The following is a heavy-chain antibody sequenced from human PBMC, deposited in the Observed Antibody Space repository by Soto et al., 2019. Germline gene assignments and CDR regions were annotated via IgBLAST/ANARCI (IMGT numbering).Heavy chain of an antibody. V-gene: IGHV4-39*01. D-gene: IGHD5-12*01. CDR3: AGWTEPARNIVANESEIDY. CDR2: IYYSGST. CDR1: GGSISSSSYY. J-gene: IGHJ4*02. Sequence: PSETLSLTCTVSGGSISSSSYYWGWIRQPPGKGLEWIGSIYYSGSTYYNPSLKSRVTISVDTSKNQFSLKLSSVTAADTAVYYCAGWTEPARNIVANESEIDYWGQGTLVTVSS.